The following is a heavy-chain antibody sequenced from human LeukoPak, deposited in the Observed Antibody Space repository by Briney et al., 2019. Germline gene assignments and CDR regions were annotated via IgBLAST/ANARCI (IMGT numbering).Heavy chain of an antibody. J-gene: IGHJ2*01. CDR1: GGSMSSTDHF. Sequence: SETLSLTCIVSGGSMSSTDHFWGWIRQPPGEGLEWIGSFYYTGTIFYSPSLESRGTISIDTSKNQFSLKIRSVTAADTAVYYCARQGAVPNKAGWYFDLWGRGALVTVSS. D-gene: IGHD1-26*01. V-gene: IGHV4-39*01. CDR3: ARQGAVPNKAGWYFDL. CDR2: FYYTGTI.